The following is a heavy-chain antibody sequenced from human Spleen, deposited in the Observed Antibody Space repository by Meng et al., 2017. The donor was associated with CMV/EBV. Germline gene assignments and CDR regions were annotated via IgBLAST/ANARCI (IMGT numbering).Heavy chain of an antibody. D-gene: IGHD2-15*01. V-gene: IGHV1-2*02. CDR2: INPNSGGT. CDR1: GYTFTVYY. J-gene: IGHJ6*02. Sequence: ASVKVSCKASGYTFTVYYMHWVRQAPGQGLEWMGWINPNSGGTNYAQKFQGRVTMTRDTSISTAYMDLSRLRSDDTAVYYCARGLEDVVVGGPYGMDVWGQGTTVTVSS. CDR3: ARGLEDVVVGGPYGMDV.